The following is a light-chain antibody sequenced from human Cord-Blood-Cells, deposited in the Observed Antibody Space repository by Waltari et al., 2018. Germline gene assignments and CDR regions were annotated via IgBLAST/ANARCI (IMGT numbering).Light chain of an antibody. CDR1: SSDVGGYNS. Sequence: QSALTQPPSASGSPGQSVTISCTGTSSDVGGYNSFSWYQQHPGKAPTIMIYEVSKRPSGVPDRFSGSKSGNTASLTVSGLQAEDEADYYCSSYAGSNNFDVVFGGGTKLTVL. J-gene: IGLJ2*01. CDR3: SSYAGSNNFDVV. V-gene: IGLV2-8*01. CDR2: EVS.